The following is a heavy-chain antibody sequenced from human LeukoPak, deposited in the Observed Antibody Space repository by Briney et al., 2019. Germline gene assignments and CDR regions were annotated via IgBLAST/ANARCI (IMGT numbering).Heavy chain of an antibody. V-gene: IGHV1-46*01. CDR3: ARDLDYYDSSGYYYARVKATGFDY. D-gene: IGHD3-22*01. J-gene: IGHJ4*02. CDR1: GYTFTSYY. CDR2: INPSGGST. Sequence: ASVKVSCKASGYTFTSYYVHWVRQAPGQGLEWMGIINPSGGSTSYAQKFQGRVTMTRDTSTSTVYMELSSLRSEDTAVYYCARDLDYYDSSGYYYARVKATGFDYWGQGTLVTVSS.